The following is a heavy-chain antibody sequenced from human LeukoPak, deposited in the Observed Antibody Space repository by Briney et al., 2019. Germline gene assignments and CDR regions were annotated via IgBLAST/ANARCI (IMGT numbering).Heavy chain of an antibody. J-gene: IGHJ4*02. V-gene: IGHV4-34*01. Sequence: PSETLSLTCAVYGGPFSGYYWSWIRQPPGKGLEWVGEINHSGSTNYNPALKRRGTISVDTSKKQFSLKLSSVTAADTAVYYCARRRVVLAYWGQGTLVTVSS. CDR1: GGPFSGYY. CDR3: ARRRVVLAY. CDR2: INHSGST. D-gene: IGHD2-15*01.